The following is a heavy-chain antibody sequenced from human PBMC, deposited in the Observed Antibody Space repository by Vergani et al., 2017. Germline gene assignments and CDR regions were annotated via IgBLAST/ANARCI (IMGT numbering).Heavy chain of an antibody. J-gene: IGHJ4*02. D-gene: IGHD3-10*01. Sequence: QVQLVQSGAEVKKPGSSVTVSCKASGGTFSSYALSWVRQAPGQGLEWMGRIIPIFGTANYAQKFQGRVTITAAKSTGTAYMELSSMRSEDTAVYYCARDSGEYYFDYWGQGTLVTVSS. CDR3: ARDSGEYYFDY. CDR2: IIPIFGTA. V-gene: IGHV1-69*14. CDR1: GGTFSSYA.